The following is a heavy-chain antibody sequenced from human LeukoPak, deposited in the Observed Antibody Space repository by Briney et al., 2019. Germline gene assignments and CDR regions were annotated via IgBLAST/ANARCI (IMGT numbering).Heavy chain of an antibody. D-gene: IGHD4-11*01. Sequence: GGSLRLSCAASGFTFSDYYMSWIRQAPGKGLEWVSYISSSGSTIYYADSVKGRFAISRDSAKNSLYLQMNSLRAEDTAVYYCARIRTYSNYDDYYYYYYMDVWGKGTTVTVSS. CDR2: ISSSGSTI. CDR1: GFTFSDYY. CDR3: ARIRTYSNYDDYYYYYYMDV. V-gene: IGHV3-11*04. J-gene: IGHJ6*03.